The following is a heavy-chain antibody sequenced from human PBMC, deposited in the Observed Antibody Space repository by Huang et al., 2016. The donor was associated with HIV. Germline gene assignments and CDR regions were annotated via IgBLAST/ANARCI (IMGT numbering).Heavy chain of an antibody. CDR2: INPNTACT. V-gene: IGHV1-2*02. J-gene: IGHJ4*02. D-gene: IGHD4-17*01. Sequence: QVQLVQSGAEAKKPGASVRVSCKTAGYTFSDYYVHWVRQAPGQGLQWRGWINPNTACTNHAQRCQGRLTVTRDRSITTAYMDLTWLTSDDTAVYYCARGGLRWPAPFDFWGQGTLVTVSS. CDR3: ARGGLRWPAPFDF. CDR1: GYTFSDYY.